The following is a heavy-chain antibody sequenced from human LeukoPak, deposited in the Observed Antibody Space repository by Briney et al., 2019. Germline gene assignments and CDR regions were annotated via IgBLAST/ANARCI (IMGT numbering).Heavy chain of an antibody. CDR2: INPNSGGT. D-gene: IGHD3-22*01. CDR3: ARGFHPHYYDSSGYYY. CDR1: GYTFTGYY. J-gene: IGHJ4*02. Sequence: ASVKVSCKASGYTFTGYYMHWVRQAPGQGLEWMGWINPNSGGTNYAQKFQGRVTMTGDTSISTAYMELSRLRSDDTAVYYCARGFHPHYYDSSGYYYWGQGTLVTVSS. V-gene: IGHV1-2*02.